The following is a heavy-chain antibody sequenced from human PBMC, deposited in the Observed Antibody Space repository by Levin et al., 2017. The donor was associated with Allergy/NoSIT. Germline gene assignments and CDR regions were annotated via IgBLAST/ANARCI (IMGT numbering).Heavy chain of an antibody. J-gene: IGHJ3*01. CDR1: GFTFGDYA. D-gene: IGHD3-22*01. V-gene: IGHV3-49*04. CDR3: ARALTMIVNRRRHDAFDL. CDR2: IRSKRYGGTT. Sequence: SGGSLRLSCTASGFTFGDYAVSWVRQAPGKGLEWIGFIRSKRYGGTTEYAASVRGRFSISREHSENIAYLQMNSLKTEDTAVYYCARALTMIVNRRRHDAFDLWGQGTMVTVSS.